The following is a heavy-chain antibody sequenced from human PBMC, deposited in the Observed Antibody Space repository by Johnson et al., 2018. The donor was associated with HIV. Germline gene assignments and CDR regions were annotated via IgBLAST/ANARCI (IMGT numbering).Heavy chain of an antibody. V-gene: IGHV3-13*01. CDR1: GFTFISYD. D-gene: IGHD3-3*01. CDR3: ARGGSRITIFGVDINLGAFDI. J-gene: IGHJ3*02. Sequence: VQLVESGGGLVQPGGSLRLSCVASGFTFISYDMHWVRQAKGKGLEWVSTIGTAGDTYYAGSVKGRFTISRENAKNSLYLQMNSLRAGDTAVYYCARGGSRITIFGVDINLGAFDIWGQGTMVIVSS. CDR2: IGTAGDT.